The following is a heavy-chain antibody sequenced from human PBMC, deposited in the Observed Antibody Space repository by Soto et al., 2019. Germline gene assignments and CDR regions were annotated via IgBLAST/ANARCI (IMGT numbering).Heavy chain of an antibody. Sequence: VKVSFKASGYTFTSYRIGRVRQAPVQGIEWMGWINAYNGNTNYAQKLQGRVTMTTDTSTSTAYMELRSLRSDDTAVFYCARDKIRGRLAYRGQRTQVTVSS. D-gene: IGHD3-16*01. CDR2: INAYNGNT. CDR3: ARDKIRGRLAY. V-gene: IGHV1-18*01. J-gene: IGHJ4*01. CDR1: GYTFTSYR.